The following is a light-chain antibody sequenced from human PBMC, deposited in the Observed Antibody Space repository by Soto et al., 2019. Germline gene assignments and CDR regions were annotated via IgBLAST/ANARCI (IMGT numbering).Light chain of an antibody. CDR2: GNT. J-gene: IGLJ1*01. V-gene: IGLV1-47*02. CDR1: SSNIGRNY. CDR3: AAWDDSLRGYV. Sequence: VLSQPPSASGTPGQRDTISCSGSSSNIGRNYIYWYQQLPGTAPKLLIYGNTQRPSGVPDRFSGSKSGTSVSLAISGLRSEDEADYYCAAWDDSLRGYVFGTGTKVTVL.